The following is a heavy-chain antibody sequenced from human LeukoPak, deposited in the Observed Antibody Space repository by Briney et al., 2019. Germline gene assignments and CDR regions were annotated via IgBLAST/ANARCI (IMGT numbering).Heavy chain of an antibody. CDR2: ISWNSGSI. D-gene: IGHD6-19*01. Sequence: GGSLRLSCAASGFTFDDYAMHWVRQAPGKGLEWVSGISWNSGSIGYADSVKGRFTISRDNAKNSLYLQMNSLRAEDTALYYCAKGLDSSGPYPFDYWGQGTLVTVSS. V-gene: IGHV3-9*01. CDR3: AKGLDSSGPYPFDY. CDR1: GFTFDDYA. J-gene: IGHJ4*02.